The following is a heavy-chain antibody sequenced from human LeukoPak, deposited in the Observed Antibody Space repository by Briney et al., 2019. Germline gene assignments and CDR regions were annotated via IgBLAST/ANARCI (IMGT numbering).Heavy chain of an antibody. D-gene: IGHD3-10*01. CDR2: IKQDGSEK. CDR3: YYYDSSRDAFDI. Sequence: GGSLRLSCAASGFTFSSYWMSWVRQAPGKGLEWVANIKQDGSEKYYVDSVKGRFTISRDNAKNSLYLQMNSLRAEDTAVYYCYYYDSSRDAFDIWGQGTMVTVSS. V-gene: IGHV3-7*01. J-gene: IGHJ3*02. CDR1: GFTFSSYW.